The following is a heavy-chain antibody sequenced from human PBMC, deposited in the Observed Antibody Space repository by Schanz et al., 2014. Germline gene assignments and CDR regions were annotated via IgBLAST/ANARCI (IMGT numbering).Heavy chain of an antibody. CDR2: IIPVIHRP. Sequence: QVQLVQSGAEVKKPGASVKVSCKASGYTFTSYSISWLRQGPGQGLEWMGRIIPVIHRPDYAQKFRGRVTITADTSTSTASMELTSLTSDDTAIYFCARESSGIFPGDYFDYWGQGTLVTVSS. D-gene: IGHD6-19*01. CDR3: ARESSGIFPGDYFDY. J-gene: IGHJ4*02. CDR1: GYTFTSYS. V-gene: IGHV1-18*04.